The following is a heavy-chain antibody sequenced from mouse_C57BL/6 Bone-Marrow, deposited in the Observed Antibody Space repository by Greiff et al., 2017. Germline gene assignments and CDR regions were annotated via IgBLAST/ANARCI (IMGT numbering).Heavy chain of an antibody. J-gene: IGHJ1*03. V-gene: IGHV1-85*01. D-gene: IGHD1-1*01. CDR3: AGLEVDGSSGDWYIDV. CDR1: GYTFTSYD. CDR2: IYPRDGST. Sequence: QVQLKQSGPELVKPGASVKLSCKASGYTFTSYDINWVKQRPGQGLEWIGWIYPRDGSTKYNEKFKGKATLTVDTSSSTAYMELHSLTSEDSAVYFCAGLEVDGSSGDWYIDVWGTGTTVTVSS.